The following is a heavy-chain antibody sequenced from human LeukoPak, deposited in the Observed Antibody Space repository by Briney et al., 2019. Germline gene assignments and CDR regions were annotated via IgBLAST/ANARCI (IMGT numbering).Heavy chain of an antibody. D-gene: IGHD3-16*01. CDR1: GFTFSSFP. CDR3: ARSLIPGRWYFDL. V-gene: IGHV3-30*04. J-gene: IGHJ2*01. CDR2: KSTDGSYK. Sequence: PGGSLRLSCAVSGFTFSSFPFHWVRQAPGMGLEWVAAKSTDGSYKYHGDSVKGRFTISRDNPMNTLYLQMNGLRPDDTAVYYCARSLIPGRWYFDLWGRGTLVTVSS.